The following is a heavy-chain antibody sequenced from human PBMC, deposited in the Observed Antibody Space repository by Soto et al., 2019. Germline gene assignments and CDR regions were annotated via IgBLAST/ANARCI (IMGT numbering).Heavy chain of an antibody. J-gene: IGHJ6*02. Sequence: SETLSLTCTVSGGSISSSSYYWGWIRQPPGKGLEWIGSIYYSGSTYYNPSLKSRVTISVDTSKNQFSLKLSSVTAADTAVYYCARHIIRDGRYYYYYGMDVWGQGTTVTVSS. V-gene: IGHV4-39*01. D-gene: IGHD2-21*01. CDR3: ARHIIRDGRYYYYYGMDV. CDR1: GGSISSSSYY. CDR2: IYYSGST.